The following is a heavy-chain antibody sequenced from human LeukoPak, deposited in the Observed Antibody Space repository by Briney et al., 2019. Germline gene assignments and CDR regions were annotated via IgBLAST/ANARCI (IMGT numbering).Heavy chain of an antibody. CDR3: ARGVGSTTYYAMDV. CDR2: ISSSSTYI. CDR1: GFTFSNYI. Sequence: GGSLRLSCAASGFTFSNYIINWVRQAPGKGLEWVSCISSSSTYIYYADSVKGRFTISRDNSKNTLFLQMNSLRAEDTAVYYCARGVGSTTYYAMDVWGQGTTVTVSS. V-gene: IGHV3-21*01. D-gene: IGHD2-2*01. J-gene: IGHJ6*02.